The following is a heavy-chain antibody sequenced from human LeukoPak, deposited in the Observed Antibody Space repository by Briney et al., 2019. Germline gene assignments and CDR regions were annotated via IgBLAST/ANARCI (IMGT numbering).Heavy chain of an antibody. V-gene: IGHV3-74*01. J-gene: IGHJ6*02. CDR3: ARDNPRTYSSGWSLGFHYYYYYYGMDV. CDR2: INEDGSIT. Sequence: GGSLRLSCAVSGFTFRTYWMHWVRQVPGKGLVWVSRINEDGSITNYADSVKGRFRISRDNAENTLYLQMNSLRAEDTAVYYCARDNPRTYSSGWSLGFHYYYYYYGMDVWGQGTTVTVSS. CDR1: GFTFRTYW. D-gene: IGHD6-19*01.